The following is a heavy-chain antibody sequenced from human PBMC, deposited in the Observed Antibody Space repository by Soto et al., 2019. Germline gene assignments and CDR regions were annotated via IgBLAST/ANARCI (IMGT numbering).Heavy chain of an antibody. CDR1: SGSISSSNW. J-gene: IGHJ4*02. CDR3: AREESSGFADY. CDR2: IYHSGST. V-gene: IGHV4-4*02. Sequence: SETLSLTCAVSSGSISSSNWWSWVRQPPGKGLEWIGEIYHSGSTNYNPSLKSRVTISVDKSKNQFSLKLSSVTAADTAVYYCAREESSGFADYWGQGSLVIVSS. D-gene: IGHD5-12*01.